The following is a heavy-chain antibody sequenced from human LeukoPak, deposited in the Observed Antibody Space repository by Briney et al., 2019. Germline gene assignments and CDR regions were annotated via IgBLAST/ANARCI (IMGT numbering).Heavy chain of an antibody. CDR3: ARHKDYYYSYMDI. V-gene: IGHV4-39*01. Sequence: SETLSLTCTVSGGSISTSSYYWGWIRQPPGKGLEWIGTIYYSGSTYYNPSLTSRVTISVDTSKNQFSLKLSSVTAADTAVYYCARHKDYYYSYMDIWGKGTTVTISS. CDR2: IYYSGST. J-gene: IGHJ6*03. CDR1: GGSISTSSYY.